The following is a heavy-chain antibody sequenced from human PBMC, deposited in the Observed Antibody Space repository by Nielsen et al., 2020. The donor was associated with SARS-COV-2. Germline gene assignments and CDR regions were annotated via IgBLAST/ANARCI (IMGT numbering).Heavy chain of an antibody. J-gene: IGHJ6*02. V-gene: IGHV1-8*02. CDR1: GYTFTGYY. D-gene: IGHD5-18*01. CDR3: ASKGDTAMADYYYYGMDV. CDR2: MNPNSGNT. Sequence: ASVKVSCKASGYTFTGYYMHWVRQAPGQGLEWMGWMNPNSGNTGYAQKFQGRVTMTRNTSISTAYMELSSLRSEDTAVYYCASKGDTAMADYYYYGMDVWGQGTTVTVSS.